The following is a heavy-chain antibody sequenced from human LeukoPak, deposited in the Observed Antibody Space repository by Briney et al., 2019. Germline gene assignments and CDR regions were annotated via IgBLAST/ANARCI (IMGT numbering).Heavy chain of an antibody. CDR1: GFTFSSYS. V-gene: IGHV3-30*04. CDR2: ISYDGSNK. D-gene: IGHD6-19*01. J-gene: IGHJ4*02. Sequence: GRSLRLSCAASGFTFSSYSMHWVRQAPGKGLEWVAVISYDGSNKYYADSVKGRFTISRDNSKNTLYLQMNSLRAEDTAVYYCAREVSGWYALDYWGQGTLVTVSS. CDR3: AREVSGWYALDY.